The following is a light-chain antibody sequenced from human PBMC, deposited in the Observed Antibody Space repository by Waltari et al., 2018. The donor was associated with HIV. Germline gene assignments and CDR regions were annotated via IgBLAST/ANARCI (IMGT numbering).Light chain of an antibody. CDR2: GNN. CDR3: CSYAGTSPYV. J-gene: IGLJ1*01. Sequence: QSVLTQPPSVSGAPGQRVTISCPGSSSNIGARARFDVHWYQQLPGTAPKLLIYGNNNRPSGVPDRFSGSKSGNTASLTISGLQAEDEADYYCCSYAGTSPYVFGTGTKVTVL. V-gene: IGLV1-40*01. CDR1: SSNIGARARFD.